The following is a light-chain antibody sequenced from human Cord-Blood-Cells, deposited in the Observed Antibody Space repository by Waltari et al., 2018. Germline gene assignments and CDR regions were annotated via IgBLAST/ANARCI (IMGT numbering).Light chain of an antibody. CDR3: CSYAGSRVV. CDR1: SSDVGSYNL. V-gene: IGLV2-23*01. CDR2: EGI. Sequence: QSALTQPASVSGSPGQSITISCTGTSSDVGSYNLVSWYQQHPGKAPKLMIYEGIKRPSGVSNRFSGSKSGSTASLTIAGLQAEDEADYYCCSYAGSRVVFGGGTKLTVL. J-gene: IGLJ2*01.